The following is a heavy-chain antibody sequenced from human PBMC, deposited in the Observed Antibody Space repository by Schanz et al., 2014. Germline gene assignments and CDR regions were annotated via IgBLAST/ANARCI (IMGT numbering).Heavy chain of an antibody. J-gene: IGHJ4*02. CDR3: ARKVVATIGGYYDY. CDR2: ISGGGGTT. V-gene: IGHV3-23*01. Sequence: EVHLLESGGGLVPPGGSLRLSCAASGFNFSDYAMCWVRQAPGKGLEWVSAISGGGGTTLHADSVKGRFTISRDNAENTLFLQMNSLRAEDTAVYYCARKVVATIGGYYDYWGQGALVTVSS. CDR1: GFNFSDYA. D-gene: IGHD5-12*01.